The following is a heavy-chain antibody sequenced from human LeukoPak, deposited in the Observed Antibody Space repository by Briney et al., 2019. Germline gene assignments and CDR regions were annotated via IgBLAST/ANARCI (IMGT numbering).Heavy chain of an antibody. Sequence: GGSLRLSCAASGFTFSSYAMSWVRQAPGKGLEWVSAISGSGGSTYYADSVKGRFTISRDNSKNTLYLQMNSLRAEDTAVYYCAEGDYYDSSGYYRPGGYWGQGTLVTVSS. J-gene: IGHJ4*02. CDR1: GFTFSSYA. CDR2: ISGSGGST. V-gene: IGHV3-23*01. D-gene: IGHD3-22*01. CDR3: AEGDYYDSSGYYRPGGY.